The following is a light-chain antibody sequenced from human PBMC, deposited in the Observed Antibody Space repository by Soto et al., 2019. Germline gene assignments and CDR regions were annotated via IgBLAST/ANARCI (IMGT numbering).Light chain of an antibody. Sequence: DIQMTQSPSTLSASVGDRVTITCRASQSISSWLAWYQHKPGKAPNLLIFGASSLESGVPSRFSGSGSGTEFTLTISSLQPDDFATYYCQQYNGYPYTFGQGTRLEIK. J-gene: IGKJ5*01. CDR3: QQYNGYPYT. CDR2: GAS. V-gene: IGKV1-5*01. CDR1: QSISSW.